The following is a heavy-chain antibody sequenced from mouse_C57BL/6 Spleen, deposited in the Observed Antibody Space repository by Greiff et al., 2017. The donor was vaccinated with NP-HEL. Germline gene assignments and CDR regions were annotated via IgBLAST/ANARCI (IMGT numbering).Heavy chain of an antibody. CDR1: GYTFTSYW. CDR3: ARGDYDFDY. V-gene: IGHV1-55*01. CDR2: IDPGSGST. D-gene: IGHD2-4*01. Sequence: QVQLQQPGAELVMPGASVKLSCKASGYTFTSYWMHWVKQRPGQGLEWIGEIDPGSGSTYYNEKFKGKATLTADKSSSTAYMQLSSLTSEDSAVYFCARGDYDFDYWGQGTTLTVSS. J-gene: IGHJ2*01.